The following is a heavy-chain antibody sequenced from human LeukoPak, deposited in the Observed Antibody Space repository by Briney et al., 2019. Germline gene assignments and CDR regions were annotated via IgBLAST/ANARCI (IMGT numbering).Heavy chain of an antibody. CDR1: GSTFSRYG. J-gene: IGHJ6*02. V-gene: IGHV3-64D*09. CDR3: VNPGWYYDSSGYSYYYGMDV. D-gene: IGHD3-22*01. CDR2: IVSNGDST. Sequence: QTGGSLRLSCSASGSTFSRYGMHWVRQAPGKGLEYVSAIVSNGDSTYYADSVKGRFTISRDNAKNTLYLQMSSLRPDDTAVYYCVNPGWYYDSSGYSYYYGMDVWGQGTTVTVSS.